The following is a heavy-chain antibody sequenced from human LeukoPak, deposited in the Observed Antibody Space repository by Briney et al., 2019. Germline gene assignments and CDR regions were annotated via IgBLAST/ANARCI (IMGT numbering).Heavy chain of an antibody. V-gene: IGHV3-7*01. CDR3: ARDSTGWQANAYDV. CDR2: IHQDGADK. D-gene: IGHD2-8*02. Sequence: GGSLRLSCAASEFRFTNYAMSWVRQAPRKGLEWVANIHQDGADKDYVDSVAGRFTISRDNAKNSVYLEMNSLRVEDTAVYYCARDSTGWQANAYDVWGQGTMVTVSS. CDR1: EFRFTNYA. J-gene: IGHJ3*01.